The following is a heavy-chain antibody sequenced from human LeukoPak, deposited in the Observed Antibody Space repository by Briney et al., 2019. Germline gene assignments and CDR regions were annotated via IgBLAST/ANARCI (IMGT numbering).Heavy chain of an antibody. CDR2: ISAYNGNT. CDR1: GYTFTSYG. CDR3: ARDHYYDSSGY. Sequence: ASVKVSCKASGYTFTSYGISWVRQAPGQGLEWMGWISAYNGNTNYAQKLQGRVTMTTDTSTSTAYMELSSLRSEDTAVYYCARDHYYDSSGYWGQGTLVTVSS. V-gene: IGHV1-18*01. D-gene: IGHD3-22*01. J-gene: IGHJ4*02.